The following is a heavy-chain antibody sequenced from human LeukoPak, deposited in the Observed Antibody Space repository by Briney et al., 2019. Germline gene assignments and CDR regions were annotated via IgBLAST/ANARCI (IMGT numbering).Heavy chain of an antibody. D-gene: IGHD2-2*01. V-gene: IGHV3-21*01. J-gene: IGHJ3*02. CDR3: ARAAGPGYCSSTSCYLHGAFDI. CDR2: ISSSSSYI. Sequence: GGSLRLSCAASGFTFSSYSMNWVRQAPGKGLEWVSSISSSSSYIYYADSVKGRFTISRDNAKNSLYLQMNSLRAEDTAVYYCARAAGPGYCSSTSCYLHGAFDIWGQGTMVTVSS. CDR1: GFTFSSYS.